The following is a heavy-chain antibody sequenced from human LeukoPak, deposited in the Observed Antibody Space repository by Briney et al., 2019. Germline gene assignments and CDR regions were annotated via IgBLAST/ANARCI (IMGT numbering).Heavy chain of an antibody. D-gene: IGHD1-7*01. CDR3: AREGGTVINYRPFDY. J-gene: IGHJ4*02. Sequence: GRSLRLSCAASGFTFSTYTMHWVRQAPGTGLQWVAAISSDGNNKFYADSVRGRFTISRDSSKSTLYLEMNSLRPEDTAIYYCAREGGTVINYRPFDYWGQGTRVTVSS. V-gene: IGHV3-30*04. CDR1: GFTFSTYT. CDR2: ISSDGNNK.